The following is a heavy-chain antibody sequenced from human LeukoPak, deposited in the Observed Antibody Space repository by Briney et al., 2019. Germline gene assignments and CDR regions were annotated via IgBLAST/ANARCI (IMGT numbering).Heavy chain of an antibody. D-gene: IGHD3-22*01. J-gene: IGHJ4*02. Sequence: ASVKVSCKASGYTFSGSYIHWVRRAPGQGLEWMGRINPNSGDTNYAQKFQGRVTMTRDTSISTAYMELSSLTSDDTAVYYCARDDYYDSSGYYKFWGQGTLVTVSS. V-gene: IGHV1-2*06. CDR2: INPNSGDT. CDR1: GYTFSGSY. CDR3: ARDDYYDSSGYYKF.